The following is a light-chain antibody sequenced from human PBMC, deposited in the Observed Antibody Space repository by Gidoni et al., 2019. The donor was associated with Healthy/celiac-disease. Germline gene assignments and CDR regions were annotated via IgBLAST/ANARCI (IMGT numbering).Light chain of an antibody. CDR2: EVS. J-gene: IGLJ1*01. Sequence: QSALTQPASVSVSPGQSITISCTGTSSDVCCYNYVSWYQQHPGKAPKLMIYEVSNRPSGVSNRFSGSKSGNTASLTISGLQAEDEADYYCSSYTSSSLGVFGTGTKVTVL. CDR1: SSDVCCYNY. CDR3: SSYTSSSLGV. V-gene: IGLV2-14*01.